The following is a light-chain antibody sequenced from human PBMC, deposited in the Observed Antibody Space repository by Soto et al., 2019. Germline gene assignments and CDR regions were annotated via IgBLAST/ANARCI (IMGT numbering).Light chain of an antibody. V-gene: IGKV3-20*01. CDR1: QSVSSSY. Sequence: EIVLTQSPGTLSFSPGERATLYCRASQSVSSSYLAWYQQKPGQAPRLLIYGASSRATGIPDRFSGSGSGTDFTLTISRLEPEDFAVYYCQQYGSSPYTFGQGTKVEIK. CDR3: QQYGSSPYT. J-gene: IGKJ2*01. CDR2: GAS.